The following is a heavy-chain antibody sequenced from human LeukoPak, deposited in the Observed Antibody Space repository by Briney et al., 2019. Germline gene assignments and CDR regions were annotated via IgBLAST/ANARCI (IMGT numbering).Heavy chain of an antibody. Sequence: PGGSLRLSCRASGFNLSDYWMHWVRQAPGKGLVWVSRIKGDGRSTTYADSVKGRFTISRDNAKNTLYLQMNSLRAEDTAVYYCARDGGYGGSLDVWGQGTTVTVSS. CDR2: IKGDGRST. J-gene: IGHJ6*02. V-gene: IGHV3-74*01. CDR1: GFNLSDYW. D-gene: IGHD4-23*01. CDR3: ARDGGYGGSLDV.